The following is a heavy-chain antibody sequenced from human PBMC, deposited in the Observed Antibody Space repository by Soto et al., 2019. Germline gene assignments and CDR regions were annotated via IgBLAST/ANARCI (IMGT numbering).Heavy chain of an antibody. J-gene: IGHJ6*02. Sequence: QVTLKESGPVLLKPTETVTLTCAVSGFSLSTGRMGVSWIRQPPGKALEWLAHIFSDAERSYSTSMESRLTISKDASGSQVVLTMTHIDPVDTGTYYCVRVNADNYQNYYGMDVWGQGTTVTVSS. CDR1: GFSLSTGRMG. CDR3: VRVNADNYQNYYGMDV. V-gene: IGHV2-26*01. CDR2: IFSDAER. D-gene: IGHD1-1*01.